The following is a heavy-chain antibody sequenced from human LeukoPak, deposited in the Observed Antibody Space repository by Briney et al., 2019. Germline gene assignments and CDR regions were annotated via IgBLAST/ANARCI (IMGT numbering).Heavy chain of an antibody. CDR1: GGSISSSNW. Sequence: SETLSLTCAVSGGSISSSNWWSWVRPPPGKGLEWIGYIYYSGVTNYNPSLKSRVTISVDTSKNHFSLKLSSVTAADTAVYFCARDTAVADSGAFDIWGQGTMVIVSS. J-gene: IGHJ3*02. D-gene: IGHD5-18*01. CDR3: ARDTAVADSGAFDI. CDR2: IYYSGVT. V-gene: IGHV4-4*02.